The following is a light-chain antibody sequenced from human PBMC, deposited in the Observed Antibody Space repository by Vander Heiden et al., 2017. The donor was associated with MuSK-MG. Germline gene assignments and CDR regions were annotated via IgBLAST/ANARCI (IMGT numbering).Light chain of an antibody. CDR3: QSYDRTRSGSWV. CDR2: GNT. CDR1: SPHLGAGYD. V-gene: IGLV1-40*01. Sequence: SVLTPPPSVSGAPGQRVTISCTGSSPHLGAGYDIHWYHHRPGTAPKLLIYGNTKRPSGGPDRCSGSKSGSSASLAITGVQAEEEAEYYCQSYDRTRSGSWVFGGGTKLTVL. J-gene: IGLJ3*02.